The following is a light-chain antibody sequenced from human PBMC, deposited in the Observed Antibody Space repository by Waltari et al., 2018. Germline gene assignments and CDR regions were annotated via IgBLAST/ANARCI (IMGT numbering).Light chain of an antibody. CDR1: SSNTGAPSA. J-gene: IGLJ2*01. Sequence: QSVLPQPPSVSGAPGQRITISRTVLSSNTGAPSATHCYQQLQRKAPKVLIYGKSNRPSGVPDRCSGVKCGTSASLAITGLQAEDEADYYCQSYDSLIGSVIFGGWTKLTVL. V-gene: IGLV1-40*01. CDR3: QSYDSLIGSVI. CDR2: GKS.